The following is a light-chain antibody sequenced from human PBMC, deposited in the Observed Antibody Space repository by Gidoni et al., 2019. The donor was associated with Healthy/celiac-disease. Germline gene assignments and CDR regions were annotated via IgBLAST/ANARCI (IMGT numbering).Light chain of an antibody. Sequence: DIQMTQSPSSLSASVGDRVTITCQASQDISNYLNWYQQKPGKAPKLLIYDASNLETGVPSRFSGSGSGKDFTFTISRLQPEDIATYYCQQSLTFGGGTKVEIK. CDR1: QDISNY. CDR3: QQSLT. J-gene: IGKJ4*01. V-gene: IGKV1-33*01. CDR2: DAS.